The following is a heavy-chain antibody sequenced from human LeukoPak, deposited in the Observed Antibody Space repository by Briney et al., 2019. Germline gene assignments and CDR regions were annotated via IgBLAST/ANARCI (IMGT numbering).Heavy chain of an antibody. Sequence: SETLSLTCAVYGGSFSGYYWSWIRQPPGKGLEWIGEINHSGSTNYNPSLKSRVTISVDTSKNQFSLKLSSVTAADTAVYYCARVPIGNFDYWGQGTLVTVSS. CDR1: GGSFSGYY. D-gene: IGHD2/OR15-2a*01. V-gene: IGHV4-34*01. CDR3: ARVPIGNFDY. J-gene: IGHJ4*02. CDR2: INHSGST.